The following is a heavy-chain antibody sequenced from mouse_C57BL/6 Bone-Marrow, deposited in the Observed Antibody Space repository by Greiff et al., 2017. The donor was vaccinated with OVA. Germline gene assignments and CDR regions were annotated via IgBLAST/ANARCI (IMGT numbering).Heavy chain of an antibody. J-gene: IGHJ2*01. CDR3: AKIITTVVAKDDY. CDR1: GYTFTSYW. D-gene: IGHD1-1*01. CDR2: IHPNSGST. V-gene: IGHV1-64*01. Sequence: QVQLQQPGAELVKPGASVKLSCKASGYTFTSYWMHWVKQRPGQGLEWIGMIHPNSGSTNYNEKFKSKATLTVDESSSTAYMQLSSLTSEDSAVYYCAKIITTVVAKDDYWGQGTTLTVSS.